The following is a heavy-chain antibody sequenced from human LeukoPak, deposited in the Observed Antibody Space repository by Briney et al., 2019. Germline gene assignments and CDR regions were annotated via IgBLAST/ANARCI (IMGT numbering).Heavy chain of an antibody. Sequence: PGGSLRLSCAASGFTFSTYAMSWVRQAPGKGLEWVSGISWNSGSIGYADSVKGRFTISRDNAKNSLYLQMNSLRAEDMALYYCAKDLYPYYGILTSPLGGAFDIWGQGTMVTVSS. CDR1: GFTFSTYA. J-gene: IGHJ3*02. CDR2: ISWNSGSI. CDR3: AKDLYPYYGILTSPLGGAFDI. V-gene: IGHV3-9*03. D-gene: IGHD3-9*01.